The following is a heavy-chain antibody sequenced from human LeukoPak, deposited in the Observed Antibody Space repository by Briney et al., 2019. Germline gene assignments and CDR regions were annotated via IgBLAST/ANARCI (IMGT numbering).Heavy chain of an antibody. J-gene: IGHJ5*02. CDR1: GFTFSSYG. D-gene: IGHD3-10*01. CDR3: AREAFGQLLWFGELKAWFDP. Sequence: GRPLRLSCAASGFTFSSYGMHWVRQAPGKGLEWVAVIWYDGSNKYYADSVKGRFTISRDNSKNTLYLQMNSLRAEDTAVYYCAREAFGQLLWFGELKAWFDPWGQGTLVTVSS. CDR2: IWYDGSNK. V-gene: IGHV3-33*01.